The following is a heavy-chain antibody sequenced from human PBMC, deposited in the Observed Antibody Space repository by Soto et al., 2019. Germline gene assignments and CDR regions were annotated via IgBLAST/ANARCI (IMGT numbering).Heavy chain of an antibody. J-gene: IGHJ6*03. Sequence: ASVKVSCKASGYTFTSYGISWVRQAPGQGLEWMGWISAYNGNTNYAQKLQGRVTMTTDTSTSTAYMELRSLRSDDTAVYYCARDDYSKGRPHYYYYYYMDVWGKGTTVTVSS. CDR3: ARDDYSKGRPHYYYYYYMDV. CDR2: ISAYNGNT. CDR1: GYTFTSYG. V-gene: IGHV1-18*01. D-gene: IGHD4-4*01.